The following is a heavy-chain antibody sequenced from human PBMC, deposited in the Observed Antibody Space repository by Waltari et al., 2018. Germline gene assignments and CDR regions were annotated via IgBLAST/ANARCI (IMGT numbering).Heavy chain of an antibody. D-gene: IGHD3-3*01. CDR2: INHSGIT. CDR1: GGSFSGYY. CDR3: ARAGLRFLEWLSY. J-gene: IGHJ4*02. Sequence: QVQLQQWGAGLLKPSETLSLTCAVYGGSFSGYYWSWIRQPPGKGLEWIGEINHSGITNYNPSLKSRVTISVDTSKNQFSLKLSSVTAADTAVYYCARAGLRFLEWLSYWGQGTLVTVSS. V-gene: IGHV4-34*01.